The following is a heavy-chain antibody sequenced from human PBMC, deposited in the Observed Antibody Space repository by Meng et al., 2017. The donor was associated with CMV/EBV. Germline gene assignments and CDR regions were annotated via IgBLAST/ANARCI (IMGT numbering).Heavy chain of an antibody. CDR2: INHSGST. CDR1: GGSFSGYY. Sequence: VQLQQWGAGLLKPSETLSLTCAVYGGSFSGYYWSWIRQPPGKGLEWIGEINHSGSTNYNPSLKSRVTISVDTSKNQFSLKLSSVTAADTAVYYCVTWLWFGELSGYYFDYWGQGTLVTVSS. CDR3: VTWLWFGELSGYYFDY. V-gene: IGHV4-34*01. J-gene: IGHJ4*02. D-gene: IGHD3-10*01.